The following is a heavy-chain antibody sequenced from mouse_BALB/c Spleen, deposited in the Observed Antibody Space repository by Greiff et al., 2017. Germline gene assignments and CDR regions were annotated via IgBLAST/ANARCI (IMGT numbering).Heavy chain of an antibody. J-gene: IGHJ2*01. D-gene: IGHD2-3*01. CDR1: GYTFTDYA. CDR2: ISTYYGDA. V-gene: IGHV1S137*01. Sequence: VQLQQSGAELVRPGVSVKISCKGSGYTFTDYAMHWVKQSHAKSLEWIGVISTYYGDASYNQKFKGKATMTVDKSSSTAYMELARLTSEDSAIYYCAIYDGYYFDYWGQGTTLTVSS. CDR3: AIYDGYYFDY.